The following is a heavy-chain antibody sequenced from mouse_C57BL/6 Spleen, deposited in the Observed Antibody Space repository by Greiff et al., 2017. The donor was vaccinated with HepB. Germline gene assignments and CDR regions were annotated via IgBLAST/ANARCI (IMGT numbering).Heavy chain of an antibody. CDR3: TRGSSGYAWFAY. CDR2: IDPETGGT. Sequence: VQRVESGAELVRPGASVTLSCKASGYTFTDYEMHWVKQTPVHGLEWIGAIDPETGGTAYNQKFKGKAILTADKSSSTAYMELRSLTSEDSAVYYCTRGSSGYAWFAYWGQGTLVTVSA. V-gene: IGHV1-15*01. J-gene: IGHJ3*01. CDR1: GYTFTDYE. D-gene: IGHD3-2*02.